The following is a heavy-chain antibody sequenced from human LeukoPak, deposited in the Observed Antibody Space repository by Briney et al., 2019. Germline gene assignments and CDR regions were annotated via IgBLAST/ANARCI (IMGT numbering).Heavy chain of an antibody. CDR2: IIPIFGTA. D-gene: IGHD6-19*01. Sequence: SVKVSCKASGGTFSSYAISWVRQAPGQGLEWMGGIIPIFGTANYAQKFQGRVTITADESTSTAYMELSSLRSEDTAVYYCASPSGYSSGWYGYWGQGTLVTVSS. CDR1: GGTFSSYA. CDR3: ASPSGYSSGWYGY. V-gene: IGHV1-69*13. J-gene: IGHJ4*02.